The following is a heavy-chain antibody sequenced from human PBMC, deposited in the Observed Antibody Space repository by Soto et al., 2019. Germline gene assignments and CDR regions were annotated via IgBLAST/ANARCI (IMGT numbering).Heavy chain of an antibody. D-gene: IGHD1-1*01. V-gene: IGHV4-39*01. Sequence: SETLSLTCTVSGGSISSSSYYWGWIRQPPGKGLEWIGSIYYSGSTYYNPSLKRRITISVDTSKNKFSLKLGSVTAADTAGYYCASSVQLERPLDYWGQGTLVTVSS. J-gene: IGHJ4*02. CDR3: ASSVQLERPLDY. CDR1: GGSISSSSYY. CDR2: IYYSGST.